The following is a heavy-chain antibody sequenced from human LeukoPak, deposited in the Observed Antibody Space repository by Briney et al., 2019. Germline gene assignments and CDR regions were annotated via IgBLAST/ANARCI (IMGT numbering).Heavy chain of an antibody. CDR1: GGTFSSYA. CDR2: IIPIFCTA. V-gene: IGHV1-69*13. D-gene: IGHD3-22*01. CDR3: ARSPDYYDSSGYYWYYFDY. J-gene: IGHJ4*02. Sequence: GASVKVSCKASGGTFSSYAISWVRQAPGQGLEWMGGIIPIFCTANYAQKFQGRVTITADESTSTAYMELSSLRSEDTAVYYCARSPDYYDSSGYYWYYFDYWGQGTLVTVSS.